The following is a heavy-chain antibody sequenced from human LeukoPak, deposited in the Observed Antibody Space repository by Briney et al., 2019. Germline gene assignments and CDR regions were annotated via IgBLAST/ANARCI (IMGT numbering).Heavy chain of an antibody. Sequence: GGSLRLSCAASGFSFSTYAMSWVRQAPGKGLEWVSGVSKSGDSTDYADSVKGRFTISRDNSKSMLYVQMNSLRAEDTAVYYCAKSSGGVHYFYYMDVWGKGTTVTVSS. J-gene: IGHJ6*03. CDR2: VSKSGDST. D-gene: IGHD3-10*01. V-gene: IGHV3-23*01. CDR3: AKSSGGVHYFYYMDV. CDR1: GFSFSTYA.